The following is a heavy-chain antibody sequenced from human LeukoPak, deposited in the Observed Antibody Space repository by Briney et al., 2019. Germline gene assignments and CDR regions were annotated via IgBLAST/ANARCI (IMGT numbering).Heavy chain of an antibody. CDR2: MNPNSGNT. V-gene: IGHV1-8*01. CDR1: GYTFTSYD. CDR3: ARGFDSSGYYYDY. J-gene: IGHJ4*02. D-gene: IGHD3-22*01. Sequence: GASVKVSCKASGYTFTSYDINWVRQAPGQGLEWMGWMNPNSGNTGYAQKFQGRVTITRNTSISTAYMELSSLRSEDTAVYYCARGFDSSGYYYDYWGQGTLVTVSS.